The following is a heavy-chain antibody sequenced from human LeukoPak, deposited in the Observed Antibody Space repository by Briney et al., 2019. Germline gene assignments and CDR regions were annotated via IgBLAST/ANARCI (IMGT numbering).Heavy chain of an antibody. CDR1: GASISSSPHY. V-gene: IGHV4-61*05. CDR3: ARGPGVGATLKTGSYFDY. Sequence: SETLSLTCTVSGASISSSPHYWGWLRQAPGKGLEWIGYIYYSGSTNYNPSLKSRVTISVDTSKNQFSLKLSSVTAADTAVYYCARGPGVGATLKTGSYFDYWGQGTLVTVSS. J-gene: IGHJ4*02. CDR2: IYYSGST. D-gene: IGHD1-26*01.